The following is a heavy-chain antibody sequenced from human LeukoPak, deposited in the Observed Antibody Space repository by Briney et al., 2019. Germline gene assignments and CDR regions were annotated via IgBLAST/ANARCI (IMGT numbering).Heavy chain of an antibody. Sequence: ASVKVSCKASGYTFTGYYMHWVRQAPGQGLEWMGWINPNSGSTNYAQNFQGRVTMTRDTSISTAYMELSSLRSEDTAVYYCATFYGSGRIMVDIWGQGKMVTVSS. CDR2: INPNSGST. CDR1: GYTFTGYY. CDR3: ATFYGSGRIMVDI. V-gene: IGHV1-2*02. J-gene: IGHJ3*02. D-gene: IGHD3-10*01.